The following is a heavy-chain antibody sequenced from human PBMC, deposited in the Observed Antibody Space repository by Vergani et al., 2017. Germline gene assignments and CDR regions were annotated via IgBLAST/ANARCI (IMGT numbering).Heavy chain of an antibody. D-gene: IGHD5-18*01. CDR1: GFTFSSYG. CDR3: ARGPGGYSYGDDAIDI. V-gene: IGHV3-33*01. CDR2: IWNDGSNK. Sequence: QVQLVESGGGVVQPGRSLRLSCAASGFTFSSYGMHWVRQAPGKGLEGVAVIWNDGSNKYYADSVKGRFTISRDNSKNTLYLQMNSLRAEDTAVYYCARGPGGYSYGDDAIDIWGQGTMVTVSS. J-gene: IGHJ3*02.